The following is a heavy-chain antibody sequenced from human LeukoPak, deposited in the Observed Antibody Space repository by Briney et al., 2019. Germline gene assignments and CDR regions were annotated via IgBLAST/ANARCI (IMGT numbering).Heavy chain of an antibody. Sequence: GGSLRLSCAASGFTFSSYSMNWVRQAPGKGLEWVSAISGSGGSTYYADSVKGRFTISRDNSKNTLYLQMNSLRAEDTAVYYCAKGYYDYVWGSYYFDYWGQGTLVTVSS. CDR3: AKGYYDYVWGSYYFDY. D-gene: IGHD3-16*01. J-gene: IGHJ4*02. CDR2: ISGSGGST. V-gene: IGHV3-23*01. CDR1: GFTFSSYS.